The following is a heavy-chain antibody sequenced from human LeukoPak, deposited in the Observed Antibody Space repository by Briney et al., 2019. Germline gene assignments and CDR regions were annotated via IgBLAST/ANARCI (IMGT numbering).Heavy chain of an antibody. CDR1: GYTFTSYY. CDR3: ARVGGAARGIGGWYFDY. Sequence: ASVKVSCKASGYTFTSYYMHWVRQAPGQGLEWMGIINPSGGSTSYAQKFQGRDTMTRDTSTSTVYMELSSLRSEDTAVYYCARVGGAARGIGGWYFDYWGQGTLVTVSS. V-gene: IGHV1-46*01. D-gene: IGHD3-16*01. CDR2: INPSGGST. J-gene: IGHJ4*02.